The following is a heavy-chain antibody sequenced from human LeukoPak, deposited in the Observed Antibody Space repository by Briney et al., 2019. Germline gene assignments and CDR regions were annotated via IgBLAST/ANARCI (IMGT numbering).Heavy chain of an antibody. V-gene: IGHV3-33*01. D-gene: IGHD5-24*01. CDR3: VREGTTGSRDAYNSFDY. CDR1: GFTFSNFG. Sequence: PGGSLRLSCAAAGFTFSNFGMHWVRQAPGKGLEWVAVIWYHGRNKDYRDSVKGRFTISRDNSKNTLYLQMNSLRAEDTAVYYCVREGTTGSRDAYNSFDYWGQGTLVTVSS. J-gene: IGHJ4*02. CDR2: IWYHGRNK.